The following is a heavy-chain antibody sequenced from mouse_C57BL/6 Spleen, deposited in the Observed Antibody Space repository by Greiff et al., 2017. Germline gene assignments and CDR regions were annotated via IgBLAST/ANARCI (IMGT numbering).Heavy chain of an antibody. CDR3: TRKLWFAY. V-gene: IGHV1-15*01. J-gene: IGHJ3*01. CDR2: IDPETGGT. Sequence: VQLVESGAELVRPGASVTLSCKASGYTFTDYEMHWVKQTPVHGLEWIGAIDPETGGTAYNQKFKGKAILTADKSSSTAYMELRSLTSEDSAVYYCTRKLWFAYWGQGTLVTVSA. CDR1: GYTFTDYE.